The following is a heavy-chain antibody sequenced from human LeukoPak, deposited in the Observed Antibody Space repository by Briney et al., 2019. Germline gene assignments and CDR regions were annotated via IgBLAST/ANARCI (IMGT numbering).Heavy chain of an antibody. CDR3: AGGFEGIQLN. V-gene: IGHV3-48*01. Sequence: GESLRLSCAVSGFTFSSYSMNWVRQAPGKGLEWASYISSSSSTIYYADSVKGRSTISRDNAKNALYLQMNSLRAEDTAVYYCAGGFEGIQLNWGQGTLVTVSS. J-gene: IGHJ4*02. CDR2: ISSSSSTI. CDR1: GFTFSSYS. D-gene: IGHD5-18*01.